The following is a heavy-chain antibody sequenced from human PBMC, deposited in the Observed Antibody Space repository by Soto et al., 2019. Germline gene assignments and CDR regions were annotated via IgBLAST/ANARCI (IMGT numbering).Heavy chain of an antibody. V-gene: IGHV1-69*12. Sequence: QVQLVQSGAEVKKPGSSVKVSCKASGGTFSSYAINWVRQAPGQGLEWMGGIIPIFATADYAQKFQGRVTITADESTSTAYMELSSLRSEDTAVYYCAQCLLGVNYYYGMDVWGQGTTVTVPS. J-gene: IGHJ6*02. CDR2: IIPIFATA. CDR1: GGTFSSYA. D-gene: IGHD3-16*01. CDR3: AQCLLGVNYYYGMDV.